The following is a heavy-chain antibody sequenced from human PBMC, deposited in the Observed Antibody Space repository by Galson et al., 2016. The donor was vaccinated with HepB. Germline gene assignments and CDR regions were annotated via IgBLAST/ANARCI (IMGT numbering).Heavy chain of an antibody. V-gene: IGHV3-7*03. J-gene: IGHJ6*02. CDR1: GFPFSRYW. Sequence: SLRLSCATSGFPFSRYWMTWVRQAPGKGLEWVANIRQDESERYYADSVKGRFTISRDNAKSTLYLQMNSLGAEDTAVYYCARDGGYQSAPSPYGMDVWGQGTTVTVSS. CDR3: ARDGGYQSAPSPYGMDV. D-gene: IGHD3-16*01. CDR2: IRQDESER.